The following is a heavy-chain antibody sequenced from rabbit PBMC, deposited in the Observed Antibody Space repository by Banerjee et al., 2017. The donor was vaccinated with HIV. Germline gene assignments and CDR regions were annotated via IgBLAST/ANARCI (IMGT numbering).Heavy chain of an antibody. CDR3: ARDRDGGGIYLTL. J-gene: IGHJ4*01. CDR2: IYNGDGST. CDR1: GFSFSSRKW. Sequence: QEQLEESGGDLVKPEGSLTLTCTASGFSFSSRKWICWVRQAPGKGLEWIACIYNGDGSTYYASWAKGRFTISKTSSTTVTLQMTSLTAADTATYFCARDRDGGGIYLTLWGQGTLVTVS. V-gene: IGHV1S45*01. D-gene: IGHD2-1*01.